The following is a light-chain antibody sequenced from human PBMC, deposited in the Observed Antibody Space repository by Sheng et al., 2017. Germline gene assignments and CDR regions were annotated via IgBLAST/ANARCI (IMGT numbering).Light chain of an antibody. Sequence: DIQMTQSPSTLSASVGDKVTITCRASESISSWLAWYQQKPGKAPKLLIYRASSLESGVPSRFSGSGSGTEFTLAINSLQPDDFATYYCQQYSSYSPITFGQGTRLEIK. V-gene: IGKV1-5*03. J-gene: IGKJ5*01. CDR1: ESISSW. CDR2: RAS. CDR3: QQYSSYSPIT.